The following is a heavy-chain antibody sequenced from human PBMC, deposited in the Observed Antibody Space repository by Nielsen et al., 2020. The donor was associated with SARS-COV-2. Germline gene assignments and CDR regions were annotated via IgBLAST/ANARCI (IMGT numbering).Heavy chain of an antibody. J-gene: IGHJ4*02. CDR2: ISGSGGST. CDR1: GFTFSSYA. D-gene: IGHD6-13*01. CDR3: ARIVESAAES. V-gene: IGHV3-23*01. Sequence: GESLKISCAASGFTFSSYAMSWVRQAPGKGLEWVSAISGSGGSTYYADSVKGRFTISRDNSKNTLYLQMNSLRAEDTAVYYCARIVESAAESWGQGTLVTVSS.